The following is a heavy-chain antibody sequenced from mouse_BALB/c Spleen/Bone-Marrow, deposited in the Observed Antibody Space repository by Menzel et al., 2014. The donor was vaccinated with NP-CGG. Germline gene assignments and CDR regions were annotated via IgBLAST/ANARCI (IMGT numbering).Heavy chain of an antibody. V-gene: IGHV2-6*02. Sequence: QVQLKESGPGLVAPSQSLSITCTVSGFSLTTYGVRWVRQPPGKGLEWLVVIWRDGNTTYNSASKSRLSISKDNSKSQVFLKMNSLQTDDTAMYYCARNPYGNYAMDYWGQGTSVTVSS. CDR2: IWRDGNT. CDR1: GFSLTTYG. J-gene: IGHJ4*01. CDR3: ARNPYGNYAMDY. D-gene: IGHD2-10*02.